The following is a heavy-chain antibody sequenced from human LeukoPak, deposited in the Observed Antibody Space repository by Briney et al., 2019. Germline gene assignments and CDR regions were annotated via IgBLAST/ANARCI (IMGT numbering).Heavy chain of an antibody. Sequence: ASVKVSCKASGYTFTGYYMHWVRQAPGQGLEWMGWINPNSGGTNYAQKFQGRVTMTRDTSISTAYMELSRLRSDDAAVYYCAILYYYDSSGYYYPSGWGQGTLVTVSS. J-gene: IGHJ4*02. CDR3: AILYYYDSSGYYYPSG. D-gene: IGHD3-22*01. V-gene: IGHV1-2*02. CDR2: INPNSGGT. CDR1: GYTFTGYY.